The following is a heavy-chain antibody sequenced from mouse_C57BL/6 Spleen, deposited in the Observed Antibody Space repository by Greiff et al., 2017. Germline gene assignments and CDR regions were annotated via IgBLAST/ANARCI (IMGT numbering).Heavy chain of an antibody. D-gene: IGHD1-1*01. Sequence: QVQLQQPGAELVKPGASVKLSCQASGYTFTSSWMHWVKQRPGRGLAGIGRIVPNSGGTKYNEKFKSKATLTVDKPSSTAYMQLSSLTAEDSAVYYCASPYYARSWGYFDVWGTGTTVTVAS. V-gene: IGHV1-72*01. CDR2: IVPNSGGT. CDR3: ASPYYARSWGYFDV. CDR1: GYTFTSSW. J-gene: IGHJ1*03.